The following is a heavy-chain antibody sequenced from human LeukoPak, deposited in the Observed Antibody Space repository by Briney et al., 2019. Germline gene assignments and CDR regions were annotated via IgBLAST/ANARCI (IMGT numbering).Heavy chain of an antibody. D-gene: IGHD2-8*01. CDR2: IYPHSGGT. Sequence: ASVKVSCKASGYSFTGYYIHWVRQAPGQGLQWMGRIYPHSGGTNYAQKFQGRVTMTRDTSISTAYMQLSRLRSDDTALYYCARDPHCTNGVCYSLPYYDYWGQGSLVTASS. CDR1: GYSFTGYY. J-gene: IGHJ4*02. CDR3: ARDPHCTNGVCYSLPYYDY. V-gene: IGHV1-2*06.